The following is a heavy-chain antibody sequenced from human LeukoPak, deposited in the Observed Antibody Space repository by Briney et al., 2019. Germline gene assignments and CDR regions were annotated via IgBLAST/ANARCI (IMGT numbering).Heavy chain of an antibody. V-gene: IGHV3-53*01. Sequence: GGSLRLSCVASGFTVSGNYTSWVRQGPGKGLEWVSVIDSGGSTYYADSVKGRFTISRDKSMNTLYLQMNSLRAEDTAVYYCARVPTYYDTWGQGSLVTVSS. CDR1: GFTVSGNY. J-gene: IGHJ5*02. D-gene: IGHD3-9*01. CDR3: ARVPTYYDT. CDR2: IDSGGST.